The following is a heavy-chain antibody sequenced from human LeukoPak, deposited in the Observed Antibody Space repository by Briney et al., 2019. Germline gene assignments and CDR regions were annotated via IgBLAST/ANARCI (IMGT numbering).Heavy chain of an antibody. CDR3: ARGGPYGDYLDAFDI. D-gene: IGHD4-17*01. V-gene: IGHV1-69*13. CDR2: IIPIFGTA. Sequence: SVKVSCKASGGTFSSYAISWVRQAPGQGLEWMGGIIPIFGTANYAQKFQGRVTITADESTGTAYMELSSLRSEDTAVYYCARGGPYGDYLDAFDIWGQGTMVTVSS. J-gene: IGHJ3*02. CDR1: GGTFSSYA.